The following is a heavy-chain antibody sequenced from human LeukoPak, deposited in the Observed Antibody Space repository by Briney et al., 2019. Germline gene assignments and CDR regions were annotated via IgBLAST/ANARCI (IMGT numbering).Heavy chain of an antibody. CDR3: ARDTSSWYEGDTFDI. J-gene: IGHJ3*02. Sequence: PGGSLRLSCAASGFTFSSYWMSWVRQAPGKGLEWVANIKQDGSERYYVDSVKGRFTISRDNAKTSLYLQMNSLRAEDPAVYYCARDTSSWYEGDTFDIWGQGTMVTVSS. CDR2: IKQDGSER. CDR1: GFTFSSYW. D-gene: IGHD6-13*01. V-gene: IGHV3-7*01.